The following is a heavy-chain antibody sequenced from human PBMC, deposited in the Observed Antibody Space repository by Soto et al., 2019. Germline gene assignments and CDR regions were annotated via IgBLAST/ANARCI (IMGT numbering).Heavy chain of an antibody. Sequence: ASVKVSCKASGYPFTSHYTHSVRQAPGQGLEWMGIINPSGGSTSYAQKFQGRVTMTRDTSTSTVYMELSSLRSEDTAVYYCAGELSTGYHGYWGQGTLVTVSS. D-gene: IGHD5-12*01. CDR1: GYPFTSHY. V-gene: IGHV1-46*01. CDR3: AGELSTGYHGY. J-gene: IGHJ4*02. CDR2: INPSGGST.